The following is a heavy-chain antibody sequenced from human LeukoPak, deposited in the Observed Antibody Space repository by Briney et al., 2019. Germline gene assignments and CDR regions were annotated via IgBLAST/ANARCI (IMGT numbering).Heavy chain of an antibody. Sequence: KPSETLSLTCSVSGGSISSSSYYWGWIRQPPGKGLEWIGSIYYSGDTYDNPSLKSRVTISVDTSKNQFSLKLSSVTAADTAVYYCARAVGPFDYWGQGTLVTVSS. CDR3: ARAVGPFDY. D-gene: IGHD3/OR15-3a*01. J-gene: IGHJ4*02. V-gene: IGHV4-39*01. CDR2: IYYSGDT. CDR1: GGSISSSSYY.